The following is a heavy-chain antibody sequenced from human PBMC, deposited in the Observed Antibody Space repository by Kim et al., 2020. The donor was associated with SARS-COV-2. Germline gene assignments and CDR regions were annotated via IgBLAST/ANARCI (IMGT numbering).Heavy chain of an antibody. V-gene: IGHV4-39*01. J-gene: IGHJ6*02. CDR3: ARHSSGWHRWGGMDV. Sequence: SETLSLTCTVSGGSISSSSYYWGWIRQPPGKGLEWIGSIYYSGSTYYNPSLKSRVTISVDTSKNQFSLKLSSVTAADTAVYYCARHSSGWHRWGGMDVWGQGTTVTVSS. CDR1: GGSISSSSYY. D-gene: IGHD6-19*01. CDR2: IYYSGST.